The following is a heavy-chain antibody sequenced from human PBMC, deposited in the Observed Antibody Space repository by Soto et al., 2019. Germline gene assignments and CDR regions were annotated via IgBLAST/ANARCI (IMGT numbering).Heavy chain of an antibody. V-gene: IGHV1-18*01. D-gene: IGHD3-9*01. Sequence: QVQLVQSGAEVKKPGASVKVSCKASGYTFTSYGISWVRQAPGHGLEWMGWISAYNGNTKYAQKVRGRVTMTTATSTSTGYMALRSLTSDDTAGYYCTRDLSIFLFDYCGKGTLFTVSS. CDR3: TRDLSIFLFDY. CDR2: ISAYNGNT. CDR1: GYTFTSYG. J-gene: IGHJ4*02.